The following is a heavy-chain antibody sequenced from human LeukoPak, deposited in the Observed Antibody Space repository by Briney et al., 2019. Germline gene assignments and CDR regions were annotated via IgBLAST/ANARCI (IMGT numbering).Heavy chain of an antibody. Sequence: ASVKVSCKASGYTFTGYYIHWVRQAPGQGLEWMGWINPKSGDTKYAQKFQGRVIMTRDTSISTVYLELTSLRSDDTALYYCARGGPSRGSGFYYFDYWGQGTLITVSS. CDR1: GYTFTGYY. D-gene: IGHD6-19*01. CDR2: INPKSGDT. J-gene: IGHJ4*02. CDR3: ARGGPSRGSGFYYFDY. V-gene: IGHV1-2*02.